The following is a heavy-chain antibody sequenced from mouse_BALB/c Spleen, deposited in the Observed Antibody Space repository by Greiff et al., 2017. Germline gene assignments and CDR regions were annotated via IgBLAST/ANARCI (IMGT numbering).Heavy chain of an antibody. Sequence: EVKLQQSGAELVKPGASVKLSCTASGFNIKDTYMHWVKQRPEQGLEWIGRIDPANGNTKYDPKFQGKATITADTSANTAYLQLSSLTSEDTAVYYCASYDYDGTWFAYWGQGTLVTVSA. CDR1: GFNIKDTY. CDR3: ASYDYDGTWFAY. V-gene: IGHV14-3*02. J-gene: IGHJ3*01. CDR2: IDPANGNT. D-gene: IGHD2-4*01.